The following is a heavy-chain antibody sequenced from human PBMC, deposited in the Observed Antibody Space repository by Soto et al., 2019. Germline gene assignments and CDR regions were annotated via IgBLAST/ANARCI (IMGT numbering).Heavy chain of an antibody. Sequence: EVQLLESGGGLVQPGGSLRLSCAASGFTFSSYAMSWVRQAPGKGLEWVSAISGSGGSTYYADSVKGRFTISRDNSKNSLDLQMNSLRAEDTAVYYCAKDLIRSSGWGDAFDIWGQGTMVTVSS. CDR2: ISGSGGST. J-gene: IGHJ3*02. D-gene: IGHD6-19*01. CDR3: AKDLIRSSGWGDAFDI. CDR1: GFTFSSYA. V-gene: IGHV3-23*01.